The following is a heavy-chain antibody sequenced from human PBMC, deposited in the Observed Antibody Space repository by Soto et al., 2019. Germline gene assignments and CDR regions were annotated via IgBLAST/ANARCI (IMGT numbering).Heavy chain of an antibody. V-gene: IGHV3-7*01. CDR1: GFTFSSHW. CDR2: INEDGSEK. Sequence: EVQLVESGGGLVQPGGSLRLSCAASGFTFSSHWMPWVRQAPGKGLEWVANINEDGSEKYYMDSVKGRFTISRDNAKNSLYLQMNSLRAEDTAVFYCARGDNPEYWGQGTLVTVSS. J-gene: IGHJ4*02. CDR3: ARGDNPEY. D-gene: IGHD1-1*01.